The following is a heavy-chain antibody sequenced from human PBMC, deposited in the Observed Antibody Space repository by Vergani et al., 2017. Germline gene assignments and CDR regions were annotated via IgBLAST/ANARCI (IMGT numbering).Heavy chain of an antibody. CDR3: AREGQLGRNFDY. D-gene: IGHD6-6*01. CDR2: IYYSGST. CDR1: GGSISSYY. Sequence: QVQLQESGPGLVKPSETLSLTCTVSGGSISSYYWSWIRQHPGKGLEWIGYIYYSGSTNYNPSLKSRVTISVDTSKNQFSLKLSSVTAADTAVYYCAREGQLGRNFDYWGQGTLVTVSS. V-gene: IGHV4-59*01. J-gene: IGHJ4*02.